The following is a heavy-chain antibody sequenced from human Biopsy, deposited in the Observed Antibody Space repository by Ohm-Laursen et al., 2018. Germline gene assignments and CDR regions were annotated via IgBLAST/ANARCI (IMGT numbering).Heavy chain of an antibody. CDR2: INDSGDSV. V-gene: IGHV3-23*01. CDR3: AREGWSAYSLDFDY. J-gene: IGHJ4*02. D-gene: IGHD3-3*01. CDR1: EFTFSRYA. Sequence: SLRLSCAASEFTFSRYAMSWVRQAPGKGLDWVSDINDSGDSVHYSDSVKGRFTISRDNSKNSLYLQMNSLRAEDTAVYYCAREGWSAYSLDFDYWGQGTLVTVSS.